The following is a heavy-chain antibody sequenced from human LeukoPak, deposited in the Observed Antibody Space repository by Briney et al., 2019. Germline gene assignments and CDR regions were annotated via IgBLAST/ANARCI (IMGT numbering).Heavy chain of an antibody. Sequence: GGSLRLSCAASGFTFNTYWMSWVRQAPGKGLEWVANIKEDGGEIHYADSVKGRFTISRDNAKNSLYLQMNSLRAEDTAVYYCARGGWGYHYWGQGILVTVSS. J-gene: IGHJ4*02. D-gene: IGHD7-27*01. CDR1: GFTFNTYW. CDR3: ARGGWGYHY. CDR2: IKEDGGEI. V-gene: IGHV3-7*01.